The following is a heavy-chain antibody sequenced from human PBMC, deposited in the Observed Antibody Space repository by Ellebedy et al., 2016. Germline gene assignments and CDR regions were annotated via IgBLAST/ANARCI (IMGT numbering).Heavy chain of an antibody. J-gene: IGHJ5*02. CDR1: GGSFSGYY. V-gene: IGHV4-34*01. CDR2: INHSGST. Sequence: SETLSLTCAVYGGSFSGYYWSWIRQPPGKGLEWIGEINHSGSTNYNPSIKSRVTISVDTSKNQFSLKLSSVTAADTAVYYCARGSLWFRTTGWFDPWGQGTLVTVSS. CDR3: ARGSLWFRTTGWFDP. D-gene: IGHD3-10*01.